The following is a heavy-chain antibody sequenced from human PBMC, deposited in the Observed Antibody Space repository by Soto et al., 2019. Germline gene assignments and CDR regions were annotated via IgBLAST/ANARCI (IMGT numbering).Heavy chain of an antibody. Sequence: QVQLQESGPGLVKPSQTLSLTCTVSGGSIRSADYCWSWVRQPPGNGLEWIGSIYSSALTYYNPSLQRRVTISVDKSTQQFSLRLSAVTAADTAFYYCAREEMRDLWSHGLDFWGHGTTVTFSS. CDR2: IYSSALT. CDR3: AREEMRDLWSHGLDF. D-gene: IGHD3-3*01. V-gene: IGHV4-30-4*01. CDR1: GGSIRSADYC. J-gene: IGHJ6*02.